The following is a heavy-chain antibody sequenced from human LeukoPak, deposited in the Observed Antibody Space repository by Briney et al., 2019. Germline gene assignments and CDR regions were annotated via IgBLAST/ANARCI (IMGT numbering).Heavy chain of an antibody. Sequence: SETLSLTCTVSGGSISSYYWSWIRQPPGKGLEWIGYIYYSGSTNYNPSLKRRVTISVDTSKNQFSLKLSSVTAADTAVYYCARASLVRFDYWGQGTLVTVSS. D-gene: IGHD6-13*01. CDR2: IYYSGST. V-gene: IGHV4-59*01. J-gene: IGHJ4*02. CDR3: ARASLVRFDY. CDR1: GGSISSYY.